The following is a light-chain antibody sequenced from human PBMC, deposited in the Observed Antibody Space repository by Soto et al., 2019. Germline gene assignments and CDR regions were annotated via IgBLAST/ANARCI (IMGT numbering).Light chain of an antibody. CDR2: EVS. CDR3: SSFTSTTVYVL. CDR1: SRDIGGYIY. Sequence: QSALTQPASVSGSPGQSITISCTGTSRDIGGYIYVSWYQQHPGKAPKLLIYEVSNRPSGISDRFSGSKSGNTASLTISGLQAEDEADYYCSSFTSTTVYVLFGGGTKLTVL. V-gene: IGLV2-14*01. J-gene: IGLJ2*01.